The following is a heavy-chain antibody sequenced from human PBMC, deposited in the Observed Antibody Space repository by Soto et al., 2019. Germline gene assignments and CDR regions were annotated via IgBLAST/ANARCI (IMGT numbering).Heavy chain of an antibody. CDR1: GCSISSGGYS. V-gene: IGHV4-30-2*01. J-gene: IGHJ4*02. Sequence: QLQLQESGSGLVKPSQTLSLTCAVSGCSISSGGYSWSWIRQPPGKGLEWIGYIYHSGSTYYNPFLKSRVTLSVDRSKNQISLKLSSVSAADTAVYYCARGMTTVTTFDYWGQGTLVTVSS. CDR3: ARGMTTVTTFDY. CDR2: IYHSGST. D-gene: IGHD4-17*01.